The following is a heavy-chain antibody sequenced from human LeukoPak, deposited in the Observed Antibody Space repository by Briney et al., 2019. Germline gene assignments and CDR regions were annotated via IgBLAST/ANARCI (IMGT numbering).Heavy chain of an antibody. CDR2: IIPILGIA. J-gene: IGHJ3*02. Sequence: SVKVSCKASGGTFSSYAISWVRQAPGQGLVWMGRIIPILGIANYAQKFQGRVTITADKSTSTAYMELSSLRSEDTAVYYCARERRAAVAGTGAFDIWGQGTMVTVSS. D-gene: IGHD6-19*01. CDR1: GGTFSSYA. V-gene: IGHV1-69*04. CDR3: ARERRAAVAGTGAFDI.